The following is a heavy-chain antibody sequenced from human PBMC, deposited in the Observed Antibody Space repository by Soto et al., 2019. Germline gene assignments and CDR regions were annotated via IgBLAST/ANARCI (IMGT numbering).Heavy chain of an antibody. V-gene: IGHV3-33*01. D-gene: IGHD1-26*01. J-gene: IGHJ4*02. CDR2: TRHDGSNT. CDR1: GFNFGSYG. Sequence: QVQLVESGGGVVQPGRSLRLSCAASGFNFGSYGMHWVRQAPGKGLEWVAITRHDGSNTYYADSVRGRFTISRDNSKNTLYLQMNSLTVEDTAVYYCVRDGVGATTFFGYFDYWGQGTLFTVSS. CDR3: VRDGVGATTFFGYFDY.